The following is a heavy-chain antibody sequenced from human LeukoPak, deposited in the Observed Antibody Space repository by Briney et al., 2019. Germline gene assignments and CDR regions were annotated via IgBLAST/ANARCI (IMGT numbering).Heavy chain of an antibody. Sequence: GGSLRLSCAASGFTFSSYAMSWVRQAPGEGLEWVSVIYSGGSTYYADSVKGRFTISRENSKNTLYLQMNNLSAEDTAVYYCARGGTKGWGQGTLVTVSS. CDR2: IYSGGST. D-gene: IGHD2-2*01. J-gene: IGHJ4*02. CDR1: GFTFSSYA. V-gene: IGHV3-66*01. CDR3: ARGGTKG.